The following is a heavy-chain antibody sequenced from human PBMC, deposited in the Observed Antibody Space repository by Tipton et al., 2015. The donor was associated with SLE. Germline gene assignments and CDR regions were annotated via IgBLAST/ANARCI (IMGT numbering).Heavy chain of an antibody. CDR3: ARDEYRYDATGYHLLGHFDF. CDR2: IYDSVFT. J-gene: IGHJ4*02. D-gene: IGHD3-22*01. V-gene: IGHV4-59*12. CDR1: GGSIRSYY. Sequence: TLSLTCTVFGGSIRSYYWTWIRQPPGKGLEWIGYIYDSVFTNYSPSLKSRVTISLDTSKNQFSLKLSSVTAADTAVYYCARDEYRYDATGYHLLGHFDFWGQGTLVTVSS.